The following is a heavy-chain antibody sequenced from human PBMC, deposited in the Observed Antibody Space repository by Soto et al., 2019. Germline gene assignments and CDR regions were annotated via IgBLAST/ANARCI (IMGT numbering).Heavy chain of an antibody. V-gene: IGHV3-30*03. CDR2: ISYDGSNK. CDR3: ARNYDFWSGYSSRNPYYYMDV. Sequence: GGSLRLSCAASGFTFSSYGMHWVRQAPGKGLEWVAVISYDGSNKYYADSVKGRFTISRDNAKNSLYLQMNSLRAEDTAVYYCARNYDFWSGYSSRNPYYYMDVWGKGTTVTVSS. J-gene: IGHJ6*03. D-gene: IGHD3-3*01. CDR1: GFTFSSYG.